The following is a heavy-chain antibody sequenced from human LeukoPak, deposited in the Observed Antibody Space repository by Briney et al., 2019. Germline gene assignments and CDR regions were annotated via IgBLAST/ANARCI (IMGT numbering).Heavy chain of an antibody. CDR1: GFTFSSYE. D-gene: IGHD3-22*01. CDR3: ARGPAASGYYDSRGRYGYFDY. V-gene: IGHV3-48*03. J-gene: IGHJ4*02. CDR2: ISSSGSTI. Sequence: RGSLRLSCAASGFTFSSYEMNWVRQAPGKGLEWVSYISSSGSTIYYADSVKGRFTVSRDNAKNSLYLQMNSLRAEDTAVYYCARGPAASGYYDSRGRYGYFDYWGQGTLVTVSS.